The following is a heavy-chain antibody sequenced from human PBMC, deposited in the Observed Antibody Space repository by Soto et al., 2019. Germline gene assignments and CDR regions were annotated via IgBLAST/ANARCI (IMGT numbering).Heavy chain of an antibody. Sequence: QVQLQESGPGLVKPSGTLSLTCAVSGDSISSNNWWNWVRQPPGMGLEWIGKIYHSGNTNYNPSLKSRVTISVDKSKNEFSLKLSSVTAADTAVYYCARKITMIRGIMIDYWGQGTLVTVSS. J-gene: IGHJ4*02. D-gene: IGHD3-10*01. CDR3: ARKITMIRGIMIDY. CDR2: IYHSGNT. CDR1: GDSISSNNW. V-gene: IGHV4-4*02.